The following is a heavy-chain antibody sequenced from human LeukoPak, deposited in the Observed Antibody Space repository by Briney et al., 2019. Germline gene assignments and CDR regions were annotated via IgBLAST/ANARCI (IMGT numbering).Heavy chain of an antibody. CDR1: GGSISSSSYY. CDR3: ARCYYYYYYMDV. CDR2: IYYSGST. Sequence: SETLSLTCTVSGGSISSSSYYWGWIRQPPGRGLEWIGSIYYSGSTYYNPSLKSRVTISVDTSKNQFSLKLNSVTAADTAVYYCARCYYYYYYMDVWGKGTTVTISS. V-gene: IGHV4-39*01. J-gene: IGHJ6*03.